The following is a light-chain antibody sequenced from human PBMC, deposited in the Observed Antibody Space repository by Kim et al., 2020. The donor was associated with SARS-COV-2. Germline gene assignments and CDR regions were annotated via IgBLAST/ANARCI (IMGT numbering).Light chain of an antibody. CDR3: SSYTSSATLI. V-gene: IGLV2-14*04. Sequence: QSITISCTGTSGDIGSYNYVYWYQQNPDKAPKLLISDVSERPSGVSDRFSGSKSGNTASLTISGLQAEDEGDYYCSSYTSSATLIFGAGTQLTVL. CDR2: DVS. CDR1: SGDIGSYNY. J-gene: IGLJ2*01.